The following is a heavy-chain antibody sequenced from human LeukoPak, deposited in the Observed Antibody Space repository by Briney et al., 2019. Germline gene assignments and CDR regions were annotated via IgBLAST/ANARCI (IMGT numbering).Heavy chain of an antibody. Sequence: SETLSLTCTVSGGSISSGGYYWSWIRHHPGKGLEWIGYIYYSGSTYYNPSLKSRVTISVDTSKNQFSLKLSSVTAADTAVYYCASLSGLRREMELWFDPWGQGTLVTVSS. J-gene: IGHJ5*02. D-gene: IGHD5-24*01. CDR3: ASLSGLRREMELWFDP. CDR1: GGSISSGGYY. V-gene: IGHV4-31*03. CDR2: IYYSGST.